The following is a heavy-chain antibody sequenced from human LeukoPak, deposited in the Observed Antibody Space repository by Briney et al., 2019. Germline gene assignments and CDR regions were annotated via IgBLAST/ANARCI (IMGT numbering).Heavy chain of an antibody. V-gene: IGHV4-59*11. D-gene: IGHD3-10*01. CDR3: ARGGYYGSGNDFRFDP. J-gene: IGHJ5*02. Sequence: SETLSLTCTVSGYSISNGHYWGWIRQPPGKGLEWIGYIYYSGSTNYKPSLKSRATISVDTSKNQFSLKLSSVTAADTAVYYCARGGYYGSGNDFRFDPWGQGTLVTVSS. CDR2: IYYSGST. CDR1: GYSISNGHY.